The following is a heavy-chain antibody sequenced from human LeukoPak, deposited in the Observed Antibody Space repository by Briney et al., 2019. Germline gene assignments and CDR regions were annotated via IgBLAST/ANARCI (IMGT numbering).Heavy chain of an antibody. CDR3: AKGQNLYYYYGMDV. Sequence: GGSLRLSCAASGFTFSSYSMNWVRQAPGKGLEWVSSISSSSSYIYYADSVKGRFTISRDNAKNSLYLQMNSLRAEDTAVYYCAKGQNLYYYYGMDVWGQGTTVTVSS. CDR2: ISSSSSYI. D-gene: IGHD1-14*01. J-gene: IGHJ6*02. V-gene: IGHV3-21*04. CDR1: GFTFSSYS.